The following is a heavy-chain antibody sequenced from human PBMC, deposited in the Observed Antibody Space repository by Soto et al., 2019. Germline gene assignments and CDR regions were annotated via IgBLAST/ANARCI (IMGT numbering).Heavy chain of an antibody. V-gene: IGHV3-30-3*01. CDR2: ISYDGSNK. D-gene: IGHD1-26*01. CDR1: GFTFSSYA. J-gene: IGHJ6*02. CDR3: AREGGPHYYYYYGMDV. Sequence: GGSLRLSCAASGFTFSSYAMHWVRQAPGKGLEWVAVISYDGSNKYYADSVKGRFTISRDNSKNTLYLQMNSLRAEDTAVYYCAREGGPHYYYYYGMDVWGQGTTVTVSS.